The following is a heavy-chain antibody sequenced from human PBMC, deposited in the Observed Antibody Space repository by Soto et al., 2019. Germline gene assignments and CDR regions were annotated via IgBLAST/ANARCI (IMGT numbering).Heavy chain of an antibody. Sequence: QVQLVESGGGVVQPGKSLRLPCAASRFTFSSYAMDWVRQAPGKGLEWVAVISHDGSEKYYGDSVKGRFTISRDNPKNTVYLQMNSLRPEDTAVYYCARAAAYFYHYYYAMDVWGQGTAVTVSS. V-gene: IGHV3-30-3*01. J-gene: IGHJ6*02. CDR3: ARAAAYFYHYYYAMDV. CDR1: RFTFSSYA. D-gene: IGHD6-13*01. CDR2: ISHDGSEK.